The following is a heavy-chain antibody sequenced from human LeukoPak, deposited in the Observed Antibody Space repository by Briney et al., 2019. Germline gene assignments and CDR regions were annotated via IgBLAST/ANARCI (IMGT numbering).Heavy chain of an antibody. CDR3: VTSRGYSGCHDY. CDR2: INPNSGGT. CDR1: GYTFTGYY. V-gene: IGHV1-2*02. J-gene: IGHJ4*02. D-gene: IGHD5-12*01. Sequence: ASVKVSCKASGYTFTGYYMHWVRQAPGQGLEWMGWINPNSGGTNYAQKFQGRVTMTRDTSISTAYMELSRLRSDDTAVYYCVTSRGYSGCHDYWGQGTLVTVS.